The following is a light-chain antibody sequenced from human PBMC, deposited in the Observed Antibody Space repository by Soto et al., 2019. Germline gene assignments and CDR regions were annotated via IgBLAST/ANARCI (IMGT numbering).Light chain of an antibody. Sequence: DIEMTQSPSSLSASVGDRVTITCRASQGIIDYLAWYQQKPGKPPTLLIYAASTLHSGVPSRFRGSGAGTDFTLTISSLQPEDVATYYCQKYDTAPQTFGPGTRVEIE. CDR3: QKYDTAPQT. CDR2: AAS. J-gene: IGKJ1*01. CDR1: QGIIDY. V-gene: IGKV1-27*01.